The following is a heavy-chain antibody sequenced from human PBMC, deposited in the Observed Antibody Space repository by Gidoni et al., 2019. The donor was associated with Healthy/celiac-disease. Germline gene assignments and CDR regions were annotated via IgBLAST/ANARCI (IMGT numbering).Heavy chain of an antibody. CDR2: IWYDGSNK. J-gene: IGHJ4*02. CDR3: ARAMVGTYDYVWGSYRSEFDY. Sequence: QVQLVDSGGGVVQPGRYLRLSCAASGFTFSSYGLHAVRQAPGKGLEWVAVIWYDGSNKYYADSVKGRFTIARDNSKNTLYLQMNSLRAEDTAVYYCARAMVGTYDYVWGSYRSEFDYWGQGTLVTVSS. CDR1: GFTFSSYG. D-gene: IGHD3-16*02. V-gene: IGHV3-33*01.